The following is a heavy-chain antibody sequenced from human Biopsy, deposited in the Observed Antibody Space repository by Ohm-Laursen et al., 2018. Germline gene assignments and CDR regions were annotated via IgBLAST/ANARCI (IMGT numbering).Heavy chain of an antibody. Sequence: GSSVKVSCNASAGTVSNYAISWVRQAPGEGLGWMGGIIAVSGLVNYAPKFQGRVSITADKSTTTAYMELSNLKSEDTAVYYCATPFQYYDSWGGYPPFDHWGQGTLVTVSS. V-gene: IGHV1-69*17. CDR1: AGTVSNYA. CDR2: IIAVSGLV. J-gene: IGHJ4*02. CDR3: ATPFQYYDSWGGYPPFDH. D-gene: IGHD3-3*01.